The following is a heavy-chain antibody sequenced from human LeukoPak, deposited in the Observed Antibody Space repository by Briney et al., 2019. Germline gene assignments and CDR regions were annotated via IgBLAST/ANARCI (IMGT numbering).Heavy chain of an antibody. Sequence: GASVKVSCKASGYTFTSYYMHWVRQAPGQGLEWMGIINPSGGSTSYAQKFQGRVTMTRDTSTSTVYMELSSLRSEDTAVYYCARDLRIAAAGTRRQVPGYWGQGTLVTVSS. CDR1: GYTFTSYY. D-gene: IGHD6-13*01. J-gene: IGHJ4*02. CDR2: INPSGGST. CDR3: ARDLRIAAAGTRRQVPGY. V-gene: IGHV1-46*01.